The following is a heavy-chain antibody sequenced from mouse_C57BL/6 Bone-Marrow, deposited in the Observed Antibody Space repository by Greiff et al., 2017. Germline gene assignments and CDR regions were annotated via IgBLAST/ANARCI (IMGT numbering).Heavy chain of an antibody. CDR2: IWRGGST. CDR1: GFSLTSYG. CDR3: AKIGDSYYAMDY. V-gene: IGHV2-5*01. J-gene: IGHJ4*01. Sequence: VHLVESGPGLVQPSQSLSITCTVSGFSLTSYGVHWVRQSPGKGLEWLGVIWRGGSTDYNAAFMSRLSITKDNSKSQVFFKMNSLQADDTAIYYCAKIGDSYYAMDYWGQGTSVTVSS. D-gene: IGHD3-1*01.